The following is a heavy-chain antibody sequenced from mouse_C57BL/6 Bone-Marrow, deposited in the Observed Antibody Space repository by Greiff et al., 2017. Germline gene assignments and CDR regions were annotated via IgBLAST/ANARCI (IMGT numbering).Heavy chain of an antibody. CDR1: GYTFTSYG. CDR3: AREATTVVARYAMDY. J-gene: IGHJ4*01. V-gene: IGHV1-81*01. Sequence: VHLVESGAELARPGASVKLSCKASGYTFTSYGISWVKQRPGQGLEWIGDIYPRSGNTYYNEKFKGKATLTADKSSSTAYMELRSLTSEDSAVYFCAREATTVVARYAMDYWGQGTSVTVSS. CDR2: IYPRSGNT. D-gene: IGHD1-1*01.